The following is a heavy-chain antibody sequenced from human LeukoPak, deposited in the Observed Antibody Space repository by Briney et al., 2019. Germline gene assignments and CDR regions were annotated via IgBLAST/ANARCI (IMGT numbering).Heavy chain of an antibody. J-gene: IGHJ4*02. CDR2: IKTDGSTT. CDR3: ARVGTGSYHFDY. CDR1: GFTFSSYS. D-gene: IGHD1-26*01. V-gene: IGHV3-74*01. Sequence: GGSLRLSCAASGFTFSSYSMNWVRQAPGKGLVWVSRIKTDGSTTSYADSVKGRFTISRDNAKNTLYLQMNSLRAEDTAVYYCARVGTGSYHFDYWGQGTPVTVSS.